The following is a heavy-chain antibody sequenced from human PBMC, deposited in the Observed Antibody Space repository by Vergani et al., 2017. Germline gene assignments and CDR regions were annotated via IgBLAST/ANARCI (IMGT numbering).Heavy chain of an antibody. J-gene: IGHJ6*02. CDR1: GFTFSSYS. CDR2: ISSSSSTI. Sequence: EVQLVESGGGLVQPGGSLRLSCAASGFTFSSYSMNWVRQAPGRGLEWVSYISSSSSTINYADSVKGRFTISRDNAKNSLYLQMNSLRAEDTAVYYCARXGGGSYYYYYGMDVWGQGTTVTVSS. D-gene: IGHD1-26*01. CDR3: ARXGGGSYYYYYGMDV. V-gene: IGHV3-48*01.